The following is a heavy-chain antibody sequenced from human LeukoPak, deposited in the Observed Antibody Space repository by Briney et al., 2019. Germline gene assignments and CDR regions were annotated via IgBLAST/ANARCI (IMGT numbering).Heavy chain of an antibody. CDR3: AREYCSGGSCYAGVDY. J-gene: IGHJ4*02. D-gene: IGHD2-15*01. Sequence: ASVKVSCKASGYTFTGYYMHWVRQAPGQGLEWMGWINPNSGGTNYAQKFQGRVTMTRDTSISTAYMELSRLRSDDTAVYYCAREYCSGGSCYAGVDYWGQGTLVTVSS. V-gene: IGHV1-2*02. CDR1: GYTFTGYY. CDR2: INPNSGGT.